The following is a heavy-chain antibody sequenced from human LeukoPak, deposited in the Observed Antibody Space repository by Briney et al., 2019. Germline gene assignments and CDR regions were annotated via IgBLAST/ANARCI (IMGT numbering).Heavy chain of an antibody. CDR1: GGSISSGSYY. J-gene: IGHJ4*02. V-gene: IGHV4-61*02. CDR3: ARESCSSTSCYHLYYFDY. Sequence: SQTLSLTCTVSGGSISSGSYYWSWIRQPAGKGLEWIGRIYTSGSTNYNPSLKSRVTISVDTSKNQFSLKLSSVTAADTAVYYCARESCSSTSCYHLYYFDYWGQGTLVTVSS. D-gene: IGHD2-2*01. CDR2: IYTSGST.